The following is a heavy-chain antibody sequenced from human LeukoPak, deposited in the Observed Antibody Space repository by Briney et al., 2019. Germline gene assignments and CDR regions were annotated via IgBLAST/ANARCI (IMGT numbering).Heavy chain of an antibody. V-gene: IGHV3-64*01. CDR2: ISSNGGST. D-gene: IGHD3-10*01. CDR3: ARGGLLWFGELFESFDY. J-gene: IGHJ4*02. CDR1: GFSISRSA. Sequence: GGSLRLSCAASGFSISRSAMDWVRQAPGKGLEYVSAISSNGGSTYYANSVKGRFTISRDNSKNTLYLQMGSLRAEDMAVYYCARGGLLWFGELFESFDYWGQGTLVTVSS.